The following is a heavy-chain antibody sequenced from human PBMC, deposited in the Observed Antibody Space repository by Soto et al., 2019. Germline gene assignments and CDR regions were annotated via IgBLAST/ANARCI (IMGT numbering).Heavy chain of an antibody. V-gene: IGHV3-11*01. D-gene: IGHD3-10*02. J-gene: IGHJ4*02. CDR1: GLSFSDYY. Sequence: QVELVESGGGLVKPGGSLRLSCAASGLSFSDYYMSWIRQAPGKGLEWIAYITSSSSTIYYADSVKGRFTISRNDAKNSLYLQLDGLRAEDRAVYYCATVFRSSNFKYCGQGSLVTVSS. CDR3: ATVFRSSNFKY. CDR2: ITSSSSTI.